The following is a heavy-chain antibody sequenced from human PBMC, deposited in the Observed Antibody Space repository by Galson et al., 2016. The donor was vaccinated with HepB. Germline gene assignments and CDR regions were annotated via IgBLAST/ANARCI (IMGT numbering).Heavy chain of an antibody. V-gene: IGHV3-74*01. CDR2: INADGTAT. J-gene: IGHJ2*01. CDR3: TRETRWYFDL. CDR1: GFIFSNFA. Sequence: SLRLSCAASGFIFSNFAMHWVRQAPGKGLVWVSRINADGTATGYADSVKGRFTISRDDAKNTLYLQMNTLRVEDTAVYYCTRETRWYFDLWGRGTLLTVSS.